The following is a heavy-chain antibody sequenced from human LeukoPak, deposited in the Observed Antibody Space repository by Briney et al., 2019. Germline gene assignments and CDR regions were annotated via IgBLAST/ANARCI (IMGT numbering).Heavy chain of an antibody. D-gene: IGHD2-2*02. Sequence: SQTLSLTCTVSGGSISSGSYYWSWIRQPAGKGLEWIGRIYTSGSTNYNPSLKSRVTMSVDTSKNQFSLKLSSVTAADTAVYYCARDRQYQLLYRGGYYMDVWGKGTTVTVSS. V-gene: IGHV4-61*02. CDR3: ARDRQYQLLYRGGYYMDV. J-gene: IGHJ6*03. CDR1: GGSISSGSYY. CDR2: IYTSGST.